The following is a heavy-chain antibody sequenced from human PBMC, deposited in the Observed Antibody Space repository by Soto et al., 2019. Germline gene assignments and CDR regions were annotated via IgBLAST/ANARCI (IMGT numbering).Heavy chain of an antibody. Sequence: ASVKVSCKVSGYTLTELSMHWVRQAPGKGLEWMGGFDPEDGETIYAQKFQGRVTMTEDTSTDTAYMELSSLRSEDTAVYYCATDPPMIPAGEELNDYWCKGTLVTVSS. CDR2: FDPEDGET. CDR3: ATDPPMIPAGEELNDY. CDR1: GYTLTELS. J-gene: IGHJ4*02. D-gene: IGHD3-22*01. V-gene: IGHV1-24*01.